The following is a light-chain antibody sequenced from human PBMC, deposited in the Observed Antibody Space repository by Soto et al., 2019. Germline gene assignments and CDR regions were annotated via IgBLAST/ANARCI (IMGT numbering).Light chain of an antibody. CDR1: SSDIGGYNY. CDR2: EVS. J-gene: IGLJ2*01. Sequence: QSALTQPPSASGSPGQSVTISCTGTSSDIGGYNYVSWYQQHPGKAPKLLMYEVSKRPSGVPDRLSGAKSGNTASLTVSGLQAEDEADYYCSSYAGSNNVVFGGGTKVTVL. CDR3: SSYAGSNNVV. V-gene: IGLV2-8*01.